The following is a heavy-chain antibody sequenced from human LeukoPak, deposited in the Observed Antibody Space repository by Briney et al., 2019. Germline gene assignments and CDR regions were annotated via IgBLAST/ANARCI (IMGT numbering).Heavy chain of an antibody. D-gene: IGHD1-26*01. CDR2: ISAYNGNT. Sequence: ASVKVSCKASGYTFTSYGISWVRQAPGQGLEWMGWISAYNGNTNYAQKLQGRFTMTTDTSTSTAYMELRSLRSDDTAVYYCARDRSIVGATTFDYWGQGTLVTVSS. V-gene: IGHV1-18*01. CDR3: ARDRSIVGATTFDY. J-gene: IGHJ4*02. CDR1: GYTFTSYG.